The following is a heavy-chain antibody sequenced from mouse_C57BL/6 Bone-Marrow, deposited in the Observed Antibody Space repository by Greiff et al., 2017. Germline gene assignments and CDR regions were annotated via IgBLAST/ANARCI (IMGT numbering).Heavy chain of an antibody. V-gene: IGHV2-6*03. D-gene: IGHD1-1*01. J-gene: IGHJ4*01. Sequence: QVQLQQSGPGLVAPSQSLSITCTVSGFSLTSYGVHWVRQPPGKGLEWLVVIWSDGSTTYNSALKSRLSISKDNSKSQVFIKMNSLQTDDTAMYYCAREGMGEATTVVDTRAMDYWGQGTSGTVSS. CDR2: IWSDGST. CDR1: GFSLTSYG. CDR3: AREGMGEATTVVDTRAMDY.